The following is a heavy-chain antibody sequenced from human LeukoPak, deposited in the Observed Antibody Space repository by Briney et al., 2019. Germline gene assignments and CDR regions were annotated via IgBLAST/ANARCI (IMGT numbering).Heavy chain of an antibody. D-gene: IGHD6-13*01. CDR2: IYTSGST. Sequence: SETLSLTCTVSGGSISSYYWSWIRQPAGKGLEWIGRIYTSGSTNYNPSLKSRVTMSVDTSKNQFSLKLSSVTAADTAVYYCARDQRAAAGKDYYYYMDVWGKGTTVTVSS. J-gene: IGHJ6*03. V-gene: IGHV4-4*07. CDR3: ARDQRAAAGKDYYYYMDV. CDR1: GGSISSYY.